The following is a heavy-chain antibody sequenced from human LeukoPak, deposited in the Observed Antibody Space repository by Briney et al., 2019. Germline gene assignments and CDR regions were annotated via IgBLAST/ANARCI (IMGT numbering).Heavy chain of an antibody. V-gene: IGHV3-23*01. CDR1: GFSFSSYE. D-gene: IGHD4-17*01. CDR2: ISGSGGNT. Sequence: PGGSLRLSCAASGFSFSSYEMKWVRQAPGKGLEWVSYISGSGGNTYYADSVKGRFTISRDNSKNMLYLQMNSLRAEDTAIYYCARETTVTFPDAFDIWGQGTMVTVSS. CDR3: ARETTVTFPDAFDI. J-gene: IGHJ3*02.